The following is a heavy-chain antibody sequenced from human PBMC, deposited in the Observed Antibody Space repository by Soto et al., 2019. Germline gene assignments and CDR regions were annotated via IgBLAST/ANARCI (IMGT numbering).Heavy chain of an antibody. D-gene: IGHD3-22*01. Sequence: LRLSCAASGFTFGSYGMHWVRQAPGKGLEWVAVISYDGSNKYYADSVKGRFTISRDNSKNTLYLQMNSLRAEDTAVYYCAKVMYDSSGYYYLSYYHYGMDFWGQGTTVPVSS. CDR3: AKVMYDSSGYYYLSYYHYGMDF. J-gene: IGHJ6*02. V-gene: IGHV3-30*18. CDR2: ISYDGSNK. CDR1: GFTFGSYG.